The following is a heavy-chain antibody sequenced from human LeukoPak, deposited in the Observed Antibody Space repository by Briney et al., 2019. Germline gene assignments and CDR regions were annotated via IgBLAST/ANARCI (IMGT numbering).Heavy chain of an antibody. D-gene: IGHD2-8*01. Sequence: GGSLRLSCAASGFTFSSSGMHWVRQAPGKGLEWVAVISYDGSNKYYADSVKGRFTLSRDNSKNTLYLQMNSLRAEDTAVYYCAKEYCSNSVCHSLDYWGQGTLVTVSS. CDR3: AKEYCSNSVCHSLDY. J-gene: IGHJ4*02. V-gene: IGHV3-30*18. CDR2: ISYDGSNK. CDR1: GFTFSSSG.